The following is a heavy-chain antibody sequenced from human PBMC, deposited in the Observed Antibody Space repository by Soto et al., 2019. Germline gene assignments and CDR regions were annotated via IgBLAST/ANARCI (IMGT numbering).Heavy chain of an antibody. V-gene: IGHV3-23*01. CDR1: GFTCSSYA. D-gene: IGHD2-15*01. CDR3: AKDLEGIVVVVAATADY. Sequence: GSLRLSCAASGFTCSSYAMSWVRQAPGKGLEWVSAISGSGGSTYYADSVKGRFTISRDNSKNTLYLRMNSLRAEDTAVYYCAKDLEGIVVVVAATADYWGQGTLVTVSS. CDR2: ISGSGGST. J-gene: IGHJ4*02.